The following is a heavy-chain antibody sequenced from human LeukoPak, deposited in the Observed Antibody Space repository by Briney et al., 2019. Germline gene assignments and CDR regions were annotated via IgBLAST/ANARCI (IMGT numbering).Heavy chain of an antibody. Sequence: ASVKVSCKASGYTFTSYYMHWVRQAPGQGLEWMGIINPSGGSTSYAQKFQGRVTMTRDTSTSTVYMELGSLRSEDTAVYYCARGDFGIAAAGAFDYWGQGTLVTVSS. CDR1: GYTFTSYY. V-gene: IGHV1-46*01. CDR3: ARGDFGIAAAGAFDY. CDR2: INPSGGST. D-gene: IGHD6-13*01. J-gene: IGHJ4*02.